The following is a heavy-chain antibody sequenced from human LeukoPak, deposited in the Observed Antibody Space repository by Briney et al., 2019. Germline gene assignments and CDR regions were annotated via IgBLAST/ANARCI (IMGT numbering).Heavy chain of an antibody. CDR1: GFTFSSYW. V-gene: IGHV3-74*01. CDR3: ATSVTPVGDAFDI. Sequence: PGGSLRLSCAASGFTFSSYWMHWVRQAPGKGLVWVSRINTDGSSTYYADSVKGRFTISRDNSKNTLYLQMNSLRAEDTAVYYCATSVTPVGDAFDIWGQGTMVTVSS. D-gene: IGHD2-15*01. J-gene: IGHJ3*02. CDR2: INTDGSST.